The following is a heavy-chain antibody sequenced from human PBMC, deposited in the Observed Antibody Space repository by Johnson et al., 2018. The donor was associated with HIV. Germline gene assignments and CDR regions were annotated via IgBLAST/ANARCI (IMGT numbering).Heavy chain of an antibody. J-gene: IGHJ3*02. Sequence: QVQLVESGGGLVQPGGSLRLSCAASGFTFSSYGMHWVRQAPGKGLEWVAVIWYDGSNKYYADSVKGRFTISRDNSKNTLYLQMNNLRAEDTAVYYCAKQHEQLVEPDAFDIWGQGTMVTVSS. CDR1: GFTFSSYG. CDR2: IWYDGSNK. V-gene: IGHV3-33*06. D-gene: IGHD6-6*01. CDR3: AKQHEQLVEPDAFDI.